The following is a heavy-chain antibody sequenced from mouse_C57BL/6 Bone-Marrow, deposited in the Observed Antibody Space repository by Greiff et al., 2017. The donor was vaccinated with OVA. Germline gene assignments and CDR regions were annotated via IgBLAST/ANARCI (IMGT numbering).Heavy chain of an antibody. J-gene: IGHJ3*01. CDR1: GYTFTDYY. V-gene: IGHV1-26*01. CDR2: IIPNNGCT. D-gene: IGHD2-5*01. CDR3: ARVGAYYSRGWFAY. Sequence: VQLQQSGPELVKPGASVKISCKASGYTFTDYYMHWVKQSHGKSLEWIGDIIPNNGCTSYNQKFKGKATLTADKSSSAAYMELRSLTSEDSAVYYCARVGAYYSRGWFAYWGRGTLITVTA.